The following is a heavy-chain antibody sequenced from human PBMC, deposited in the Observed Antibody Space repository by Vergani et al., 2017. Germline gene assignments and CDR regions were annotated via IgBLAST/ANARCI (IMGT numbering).Heavy chain of an antibody. Sequence: QVQLVQSGAEVKKPGSSVKVSCKASGCTFSSYTISWVRQAPGQGLEWMGRIIPILGIANYAQKFQGRVTITADKSTSTAYMELSSLRSEDTAVYYCARGPSYASSVTKSAKGDYWGQGTLVTVSS. CDR3: ARGPSYASSVTKSAKGDY. V-gene: IGHV1-69*02. CDR2: IIPILGIA. J-gene: IGHJ4*02. D-gene: IGHD3-22*01. CDR1: GCTFSSYT.